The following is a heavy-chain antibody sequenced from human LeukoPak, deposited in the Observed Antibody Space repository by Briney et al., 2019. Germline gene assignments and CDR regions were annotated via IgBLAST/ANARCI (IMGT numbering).Heavy chain of an antibody. Sequence: GGSLRLSCAASGFTFSNAYMHWVRQAPGKGLEWVAVISYDGSNKYYADSVKGRFTISRDNSKNTLYLQMNSLRAEDTAVYYCARALPITMIVVVYPGGMDVWGQGTTVTVSS. V-gene: IGHV3-30-3*01. CDR2: ISYDGSNK. CDR3: ARALPITMIVVVYPGGMDV. J-gene: IGHJ6*02. CDR1: GFTFSNAY. D-gene: IGHD3-22*01.